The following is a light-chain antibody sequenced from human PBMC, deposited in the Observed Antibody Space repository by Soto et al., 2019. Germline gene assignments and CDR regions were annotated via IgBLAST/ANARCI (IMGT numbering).Light chain of an antibody. J-gene: IGLJ3*02. V-gene: IGLV2-11*01. CDR3: CSFAGSFFWV. Sequence: QSVLTQPRSVSGSPGQSVTISCTGTSSDVGGYDYVSWYQQHPGEVPKLMIYDVTKRPSGVPGRFSGSKSGNTASLTISGLQTEDEADYYCCSFAGSFFWVFGGGTKLTVL. CDR2: DVT. CDR1: SSDVGGYDY.